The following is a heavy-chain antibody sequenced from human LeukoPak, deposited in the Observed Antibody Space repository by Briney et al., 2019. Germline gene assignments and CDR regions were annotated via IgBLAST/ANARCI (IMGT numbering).Heavy chain of an antibody. CDR3: AKDSNRQWLVPYLGWFDP. J-gene: IGHJ5*02. Sequence: GGSLRLSCAASGFTFSSYAMSWVRQAPGKGLEWVSAISGSGGSTYYADSVKGRFTISRDNSKNTLYLQMNSLRAEDTAVYYCAKDSNRQWLVPYLGWFDPWGQGTLVTVSS. CDR2: ISGSGGST. V-gene: IGHV3-23*01. CDR1: GFTFSSYA. D-gene: IGHD6-19*01.